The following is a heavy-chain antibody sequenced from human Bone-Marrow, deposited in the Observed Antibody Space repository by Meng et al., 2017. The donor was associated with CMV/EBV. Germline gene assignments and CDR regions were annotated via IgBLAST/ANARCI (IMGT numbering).Heavy chain of an antibody. V-gene: IGHV3-23*01. J-gene: IGHJ4*02. CDR3: AKEVFYYGD. Sequence: GESLKISCAASGFTFSSYAMTWVRQAPGKGLEWVSGISGAGTNYADSVKGRFTISRDNSKNTLFLQKNSLRAEDTAVYYCAKEVFYYGDWGQGTLVTVSS. CDR2: ISGAGT. CDR1: GFTFSSYA. D-gene: IGHD3-10*01.